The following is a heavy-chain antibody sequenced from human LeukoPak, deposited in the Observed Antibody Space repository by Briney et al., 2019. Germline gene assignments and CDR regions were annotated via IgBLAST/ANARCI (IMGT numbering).Heavy chain of an antibody. J-gene: IGHJ4*02. CDR1: GYTFTDYY. D-gene: IGHD3-16*01. CDR3: ARDESLGEPVY. Sequence: GASVKVSCKASGYTFTDYYMHWVRQAPGQGFEWMGWINPNSGDTNYAQKFQGRVTMTRDTSISTAHMELSSLRCEDTAVYYCARDESLGEPVYWGQGTLVTVSS. CDR2: INPNSGDT. V-gene: IGHV1-2*02.